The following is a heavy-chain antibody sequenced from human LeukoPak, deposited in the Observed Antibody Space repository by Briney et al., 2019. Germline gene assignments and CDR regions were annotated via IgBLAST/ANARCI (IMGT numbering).Heavy chain of an antibody. CDR3: ARLAAAGTVSPRRKWFDP. CDR2: VYSSGNT. V-gene: IGHV4-39*07. CDR1: GGSITSGSFY. D-gene: IGHD6-13*01. Sequence: PSETLSLTCTVSGGSITSGSFYWGWIRQPPGKGLEWIASVYSSGNTYYKPSLQSRLTISLDTSKNQFSLKVSSVTAADTAVYYCARLAAAGTVSPRRKWFDPWGQGTLVTVSS. J-gene: IGHJ5*02.